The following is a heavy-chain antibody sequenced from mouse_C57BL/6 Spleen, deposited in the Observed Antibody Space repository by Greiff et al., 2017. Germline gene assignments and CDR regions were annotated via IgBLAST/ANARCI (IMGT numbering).Heavy chain of an antibody. CDR2: SYPGGGYT. D-gene: IGHD1-1*01. CDR3: ARYYGSSYDY. CDR1: GYTFTNYW. J-gene: IGHJ2*01. Sequence: QVQLQQSGAELVRPGTSVKMSCKASGYTFTNYWIGWAKQRPGHGLEWIGDSYPGGGYTNYNEQFKGKATLTADKSSSTAYLQISSLTSEDSAIYYSARYYGSSYDYWGQGTTLTVSS. V-gene: IGHV1-63*01.